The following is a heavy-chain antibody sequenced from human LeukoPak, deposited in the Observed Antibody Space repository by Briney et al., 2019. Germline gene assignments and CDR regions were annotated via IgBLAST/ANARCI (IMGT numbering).Heavy chain of an antibody. Sequence: SETLSLTCTVSGGSISSSSYYWGWLRQPPGKGLEWIGSIYYSGSTYYNPSLKSRVSTSVDTSKNQFSLKLSSVTAADTAVYYCARGKYYYGSGTYYTRSYDWYFDLWGRGTLVTVSS. CDR1: GGSISSSSYY. J-gene: IGHJ2*01. V-gene: IGHV4-39*07. D-gene: IGHD3-10*01. CDR2: IYYSGST. CDR3: ARGKYYYGSGTYYTRSYDWYFDL.